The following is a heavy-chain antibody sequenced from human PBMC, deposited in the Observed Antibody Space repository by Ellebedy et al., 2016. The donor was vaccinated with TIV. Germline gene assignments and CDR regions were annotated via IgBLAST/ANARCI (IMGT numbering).Heavy chain of an antibody. CDR2: FDPEDGET. CDR3: ATVVRGWYYFDY. D-gene: IGHD6-19*01. J-gene: IGHJ4*02. V-gene: IGHV1-24*01. CDR1: GYTLTELS. Sequence: ASVKVSCXVSGYTLTELSMHWVRQAPGKGLEWMGGFDPEDGETIYAQKFQGRVTMTEDTSTDTAYMELSSLRSEDTAVYYCATVVRGWYYFDYWGQGTLVTVSS.